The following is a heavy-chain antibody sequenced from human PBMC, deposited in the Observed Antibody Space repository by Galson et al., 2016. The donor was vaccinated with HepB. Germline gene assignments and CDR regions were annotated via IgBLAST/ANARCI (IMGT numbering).Heavy chain of an antibody. Sequence: SLRLSCEASGFSFSSYGMHWVRQAPGKGLEWVAVIWYDGSNKYYAESVKGRFTISRDNDKNSLYLQLRSLRAEDTAVYYCAREDYTSNDSGAFDIWGRGTVVTVSS. CDR1: GFSFSSYG. V-gene: IGHV3-33*01. D-gene: IGHD1-1*01. CDR3: AREDYTSNDSGAFDI. J-gene: IGHJ3*02. CDR2: IWYDGSNK.